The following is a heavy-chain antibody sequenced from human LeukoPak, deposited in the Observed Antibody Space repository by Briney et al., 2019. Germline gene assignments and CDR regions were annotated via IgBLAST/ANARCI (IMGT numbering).Heavy chain of an antibody. Sequence: GDSLKISCKASGYSFTSFWIGWVRQMPGKGLEWLGIIYPGDSDTRYSPSFQGQVTISADKSINTAYLQWSSLKASDTALYYCARRGSGVDYWGQGTLVTVSS. CDR1: GYSFTSFW. CDR3: ARRGSGVDY. CDR2: IYPGDSDT. D-gene: IGHD6-25*01. J-gene: IGHJ4*02. V-gene: IGHV5-51*01.